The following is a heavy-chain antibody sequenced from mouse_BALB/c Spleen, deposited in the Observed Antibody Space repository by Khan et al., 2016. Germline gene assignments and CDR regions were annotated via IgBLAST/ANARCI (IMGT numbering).Heavy chain of an antibody. Sequence: EVELVESGGALVKPGGSLKLSCAASGFTFSSYAMSWVRQTPEKRLEWVATISSGGSTYYLDSVKGRFTISRDNARNILYLQMSSLRSEDTAMYYCTRRGYYDFAYWGQGPLVTVSA. CDR2: ISSGGST. D-gene: IGHD2-4*01. CDR3: TRRGYYDFAY. J-gene: IGHJ3*01. CDR1: GFTFSSYA. V-gene: IGHV5-6-5*01.